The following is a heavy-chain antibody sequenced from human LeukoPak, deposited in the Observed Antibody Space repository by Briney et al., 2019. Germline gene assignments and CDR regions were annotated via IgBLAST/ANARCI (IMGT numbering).Heavy chain of an antibody. D-gene: IGHD5-12*01. V-gene: IGHV3-13*01. Sequence: GGSLRLSCAASGFTFSTYDMHWVRQATGKGLEWVSVINIAGDTYYAGSVKGRFTISRENAKKSLYLEMNSLRAGDTAVYYCVRAPRFSGYDYGVAFDFWGQGTLVTVSS. J-gene: IGHJ4*02. CDR3: VRAPRFSGYDYGVAFDF. CDR1: GFTFSTYD. CDR2: INIAGDT.